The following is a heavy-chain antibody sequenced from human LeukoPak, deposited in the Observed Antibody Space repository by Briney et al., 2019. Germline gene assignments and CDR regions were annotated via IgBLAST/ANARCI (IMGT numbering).Heavy chain of an antibody. CDR2: ISSSGSNI. Sequence: GRSLRLSCAASGFTFSSYEMNWVRQAPGKGLEWVSYISSSGSNIYYADSVKGRFTISRDNAKNSLYLQMNSLRAEDTAVYYCARKNYDNSGYFHHWGQGTLVTVSS. CDR1: GFTFSSYE. V-gene: IGHV3-48*03. J-gene: IGHJ1*01. D-gene: IGHD3-22*01. CDR3: ARKNYDNSGYFHH.